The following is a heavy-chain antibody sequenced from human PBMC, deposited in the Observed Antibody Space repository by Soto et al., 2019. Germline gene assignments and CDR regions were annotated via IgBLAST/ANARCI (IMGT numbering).Heavy chain of an antibody. Sequence: PGGSLRLSCAASGFTFSSYSMNWVRQAPGKGLEWVSSISSSSSYIYYADSVKGRFTISRDNAKNSLYLQMNSLRAEDTAVYYCARENSGNYSGHDYWGQGTLVTVSS. V-gene: IGHV3-21*01. CDR1: GFTFSSYS. J-gene: IGHJ4*02. D-gene: IGHD1-26*01. CDR2: ISSSSSYI. CDR3: ARENSGNYSGHDY.